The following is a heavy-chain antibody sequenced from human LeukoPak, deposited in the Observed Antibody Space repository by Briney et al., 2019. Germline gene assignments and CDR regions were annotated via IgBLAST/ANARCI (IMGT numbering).Heavy chain of an antibody. CDR2: ILDSGGST. CDR1: GFTFSNYA. J-gene: IGHJ4*02. V-gene: IGHV3-23*01. Sequence: GGSLRLSCAASGFTFSNYAMSWVRQAPGKGLEWVSAILDSGGSTYYADSVKGRFTVSRDNSKSTLYLQMNSLRAEDTALYYCAKWGDYDVLTGYYVPDYWGQGTLVTVSS. CDR3: AKWGDYDVLTGYYVPDY. D-gene: IGHD3-9*01.